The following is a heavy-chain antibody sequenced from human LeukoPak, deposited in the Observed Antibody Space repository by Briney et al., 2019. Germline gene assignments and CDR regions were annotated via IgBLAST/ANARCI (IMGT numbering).Heavy chain of an antibody. CDR3: ARTLYCTIASCSYYFDS. V-gene: IGHV1-8*01. Sequence: ASVKVSCKASGYTFTSYDINWVRQATGQGLEWMGWVNPNSGNTGYAQKFQGRVTMTRDTSINTAYMELSSLRSEDTAVYFCARTLYCTIASCSYYFDSWGQGTLVTVSS. J-gene: IGHJ4*02. CDR1: GYTFTSYD. D-gene: IGHD2-2*01. CDR2: VNPNSGNT.